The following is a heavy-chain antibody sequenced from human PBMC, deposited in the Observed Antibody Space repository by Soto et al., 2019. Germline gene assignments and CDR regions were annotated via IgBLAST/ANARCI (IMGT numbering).Heavy chain of an antibody. CDR1: GGSFSGYY. CDR2: INHSGST. J-gene: IGHJ5*02. Sequence: KPSETLSLTCAVYGGSFSGYYWSWIRQPPGKGLEWIGEINHSGSTNYNPSLKSRVTISVDTSKNQFSLKLSSVTAADTAVYYCARARPGRSWGQGTLVTVSS. V-gene: IGHV4-34*01. CDR3: ARARPGRS.